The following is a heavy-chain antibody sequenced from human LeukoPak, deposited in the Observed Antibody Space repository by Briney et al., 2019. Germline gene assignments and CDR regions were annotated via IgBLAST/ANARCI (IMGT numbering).Heavy chain of an antibody. CDR2: IKQDGSEK. Sequence: GGSLRLSCAASGFTFTNYWMSWIRQAPGKGLEWVATIKQDGSEKYYVDSVKGRFTISRDNAKNSLFLHMSSLRVEDTAVYYCGLNAVTGGSWGQGTLVTVSS. D-gene: IGHD1-14*01. V-gene: IGHV3-7*01. CDR3: GLNAVTGGS. CDR1: GFTFTNYW. J-gene: IGHJ4*02.